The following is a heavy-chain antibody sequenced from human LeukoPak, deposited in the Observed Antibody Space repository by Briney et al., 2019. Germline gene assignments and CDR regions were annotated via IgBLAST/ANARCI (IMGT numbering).Heavy chain of an antibody. CDR3: AKDRGAYYYDSSGYLDY. CDR2: ISWNSGSI. Sequence: GGSLRLSCAASGFTFDDYAMHWVRQAPGKGLEWVSGISWNSGSIGYADSVKGQFTISRDNAKNSLYLQMNSLRAEDMALYYCAKDRGAYYYDSSGYLDYWGQGTLVTVSS. V-gene: IGHV3-9*03. J-gene: IGHJ4*02. D-gene: IGHD3-22*01. CDR1: GFTFDDYA.